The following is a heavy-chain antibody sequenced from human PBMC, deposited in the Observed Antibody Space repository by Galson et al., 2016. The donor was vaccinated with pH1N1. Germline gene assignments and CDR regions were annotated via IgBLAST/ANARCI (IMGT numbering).Heavy chain of an antibody. Sequence: SVKVSCKASGGTLSPYAINWVRQAPGQGLEWMGWINPNSGGTSYAPKFQGRVTMTRDTSISTGYMELSRLRSDGTAVYYCARDPNSGWYTDYWGQGTLVTVSS. CDR1: GGTLSPYA. CDR3: ARDPNSGWYTDY. CDR2: INPNSGGT. V-gene: IGHV1-2*02. J-gene: IGHJ4*02. D-gene: IGHD6-19*01.